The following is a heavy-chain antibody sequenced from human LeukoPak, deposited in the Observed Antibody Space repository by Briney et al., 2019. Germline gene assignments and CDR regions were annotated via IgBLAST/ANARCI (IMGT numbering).Heavy chain of an antibody. CDR2: IYYSGTT. Sequence: SETLSLTCTVSGGSISSYYWNWIRQPPGKGLEWIGYIYYSGTTNYNPSLKSRVSMSVDTSKNQFSLKLSSVTAADTAVYYCARAHWEVGTKVECFFDYWGQGTLVTVSS. CDR3: ARAHWEVGTKVECFFDY. D-gene: IGHD2-8*01. J-gene: IGHJ4*02. V-gene: IGHV4-59*01. CDR1: GGSISSYY.